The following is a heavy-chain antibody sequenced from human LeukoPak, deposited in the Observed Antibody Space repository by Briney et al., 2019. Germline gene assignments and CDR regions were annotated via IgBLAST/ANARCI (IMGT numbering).Heavy chain of an antibody. CDR1: GYTFTSYD. CDR3: ARRKYYYDSSGYPSLYYYYGMDV. Sequence: GASVKVSCKASGYTFTSYDINWVRQATGQGLEWMGWMNPNSGNTGYAQKFQGRVTMTRNTSISTAYMELSSLRSEDTAVYYCARRKYYYDSSGYPSLYYYYGMDVWGQGTTVTVPS. CDR2: MNPNSGNT. D-gene: IGHD3-22*01. J-gene: IGHJ6*02. V-gene: IGHV1-8*02.